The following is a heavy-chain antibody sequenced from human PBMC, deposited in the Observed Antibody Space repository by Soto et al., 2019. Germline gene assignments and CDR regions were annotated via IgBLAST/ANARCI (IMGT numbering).Heavy chain of an antibody. J-gene: IGHJ5*02. CDR1: GYTFISYG. CDR2: IYPYNGDT. Sequence: QVQLVQSGAEVKKPGASVMVSCKASGYTFISYGLIWVRQAPGQGLEWMGWIYPYNGDTNYAQKLQGRVTLTTDTSTSTAYMELRSLRSDDTAMYYCARGSDGDWFDPWGQGALVTVSS. D-gene: IGHD3-16*01. CDR3: ARGSDGDWFDP. V-gene: IGHV1-18*01.